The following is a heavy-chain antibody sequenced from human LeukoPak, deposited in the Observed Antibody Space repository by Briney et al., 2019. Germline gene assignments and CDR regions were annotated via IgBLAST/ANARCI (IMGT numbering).Heavy chain of an antibody. Sequence: PSETLSLTCTVSGGSISSYSWSWIRQPPGKGLEWIGCIYSSGSTNYNPSLKSRVTISVDTSKNQFSLKLSSVTAADTAVYYCARGSYSYYFDYWGQDTLVTVSS. CDR1: GGSISSYS. D-gene: IGHD1-26*01. CDR2: IYSSGST. CDR3: ARGSYSYYFDY. V-gene: IGHV4-59*01. J-gene: IGHJ4*02.